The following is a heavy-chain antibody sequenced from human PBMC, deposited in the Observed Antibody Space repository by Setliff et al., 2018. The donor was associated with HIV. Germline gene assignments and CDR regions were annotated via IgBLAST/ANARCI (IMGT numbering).Heavy chain of an antibody. Sequence: SETLSLTCTVSGGSISSHYWSWIRQPPGKGLEWIGSIYYSGSTNYNPSLKSRVTISVDTSKNQFSLKLSSVTAADTAVYYCARDQSDWFYWGQGTLVTVPQ. CDR1: GGSISSHY. D-gene: IGHD3-3*01. CDR3: ARDQSDWFY. J-gene: IGHJ4*02. V-gene: IGHV4-59*11. CDR2: IYYSGST.